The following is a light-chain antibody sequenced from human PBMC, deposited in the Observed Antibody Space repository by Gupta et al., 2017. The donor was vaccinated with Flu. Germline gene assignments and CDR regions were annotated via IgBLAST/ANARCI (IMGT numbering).Light chain of an antibody. J-gene: IGLJ1*01. CDR3: GAWEDSRNGHYV. V-gene: IGLV1-44*01. Sequence: VTISCSGSHSNIGSNAVTWYQQVPGTSPNLLIYGSNQRRSGGPERFAGSKSGTSASLAIRGLQSADEADYYCGAWEDSRNGHYVFGTGTKVTVL. CDR2: GSN. CDR1: HSNIGSNA.